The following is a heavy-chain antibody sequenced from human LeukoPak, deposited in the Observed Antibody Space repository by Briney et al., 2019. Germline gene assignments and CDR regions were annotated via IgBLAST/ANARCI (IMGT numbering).Heavy chain of an antibody. CDR3: ANLARYSSSWYSRDAFDI. Sequence: GGSLRLSCAASGFTFSSYGMHWVRQAPGKGLEWVAVISYDGSNKYYADSVKGRFTISRDNSKNTLYLQMNSLRAEDTAVYHCANLARYSSSWYSRDAFDIWGQGTMVTVSS. D-gene: IGHD6-13*01. J-gene: IGHJ3*02. CDR2: ISYDGSNK. CDR1: GFTFSSYG. V-gene: IGHV3-30*18.